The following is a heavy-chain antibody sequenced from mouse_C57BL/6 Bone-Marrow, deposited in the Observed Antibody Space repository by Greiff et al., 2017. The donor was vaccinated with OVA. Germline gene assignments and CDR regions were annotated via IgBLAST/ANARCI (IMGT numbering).Heavy chain of an antibody. D-gene: IGHD2-1*01. V-gene: IGHV5-9-1*02. Sequence: EVHLVESGEGLVKPGGSLKLSCAASGFTFSSYAMSWVRQTPEKRLEWVAYISSGGDYIYYADTVKGRFTISRDKAKNTLYLQMSSLKSEDTDMYYCTRLLGAMDYWGQGNAVTVSS. CDR2: ISSGGDYI. CDR1: GFTFSSYA. J-gene: IGHJ4*01. CDR3: TRLLGAMDY.